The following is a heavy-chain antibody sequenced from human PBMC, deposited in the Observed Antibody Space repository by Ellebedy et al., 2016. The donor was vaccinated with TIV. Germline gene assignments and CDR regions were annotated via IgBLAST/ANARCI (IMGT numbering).Heavy chain of an antibody. CDR3: ANLYSSSWYVFDY. D-gene: IGHD6-13*01. V-gene: IGHV3-30-3*01. Sequence: GGSLRLSCAASGFTFSSYAMHWVRQAPGKGLEWVAVISYDGSNKYYADSVKGRFTISRDNSKNTLYLQMNSLRAEDTAVYYCANLYSSSWYVFDYWGQGTLVTVSS. CDR1: GFTFSSYA. CDR2: ISYDGSNK. J-gene: IGHJ4*02.